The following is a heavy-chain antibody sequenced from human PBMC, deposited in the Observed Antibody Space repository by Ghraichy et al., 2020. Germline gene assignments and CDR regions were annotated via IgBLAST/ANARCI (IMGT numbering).Heavy chain of an antibody. CDR1: GFTFSNFW. Sequence: LSLTCAASGFTFSNFWMHWVRQAPGKELEWVSRIDNYGGYILYADSVKGRFTISRDNARNTLYLQMDKLRGEDTAVYYCAKDVSSWGQGTLVTVSS. V-gene: IGHV3-74*01. D-gene: IGHD2/OR15-2a*01. J-gene: IGHJ5*02. CDR3: AKDVSS. CDR2: IDNYGGYI.